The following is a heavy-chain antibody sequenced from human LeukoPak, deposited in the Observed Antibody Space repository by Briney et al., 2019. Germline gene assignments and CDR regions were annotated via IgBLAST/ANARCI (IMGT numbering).Heavy chain of an antibody. CDR2: ISYDGSNK. V-gene: IGHV3-30*04. CDR3: ARTPGYCSSTSCYGDYYYGMDV. D-gene: IGHD2-2*01. J-gene: IGHJ6*04. Sequence: GRSLRLSCAASGFTFSGYAMHWVRQAPGKGPEWVAVISYDGSNKYYADSVKGRFTISRDNSKNTLYLQMNSLRAEDTAVYYCARTPGYCSSTSCYGDYYYGMDVWGKGTTVTVSS. CDR1: GFTFSGYA.